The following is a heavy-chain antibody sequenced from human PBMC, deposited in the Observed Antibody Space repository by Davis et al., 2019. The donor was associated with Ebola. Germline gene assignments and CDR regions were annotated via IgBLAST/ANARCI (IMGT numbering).Heavy chain of an antibody. J-gene: IGHJ6*02. CDR3: ARSIAARLFYYYGMDV. V-gene: IGHV4-39*01. Sequence: SETLSLTCTVSAGSTSSSSYYWGWIRHPPGKGLEWIGSIHYNGSTYYNPSLKSRVTISVDTSKNQFSLKLSSVTAADTAVYYCARSIAARLFYYYGMDVWGQGTTVTVSS. D-gene: IGHD6-6*01. CDR1: AGSTSSSSYY. CDR2: IHYNGST.